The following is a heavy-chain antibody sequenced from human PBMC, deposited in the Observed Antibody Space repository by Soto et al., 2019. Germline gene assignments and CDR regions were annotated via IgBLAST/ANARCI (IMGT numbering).Heavy chain of an antibody. CDR1: GFTFSSYG. Sequence: GGSLRLSCAASGFTFSSYGMSWVRQAPGKGLEWVSAISGSGGSTYYADSVKGRFTISRDNSKNTLYLQMNSLRAEDTAVYYCAKGISRRVLVSAFDIWGQGTMVTVSS. CDR2: ISGSGGST. CDR3: AKGISRRVLVSAFDI. D-gene: IGHD2-15*01. J-gene: IGHJ3*02. V-gene: IGHV3-23*01.